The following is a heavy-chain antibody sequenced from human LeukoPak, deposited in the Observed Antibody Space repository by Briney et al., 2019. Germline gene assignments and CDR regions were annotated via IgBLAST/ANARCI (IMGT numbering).Heavy chain of an antibody. Sequence: GASVKVSCKASGYTFTSYGISWVRRAPGQGLEWMGWISAYNGNTNYAQKFQGRVTMTTDTSTSTAYMELRSLRSDDTAVYYCARQIPEEGYCSNGVCYGPRSAFDYWGQGTLVTVSS. CDR3: ARQIPEEGYCSNGVCYGPRSAFDY. D-gene: IGHD2-8*01. CDR1: GYTFTSYG. J-gene: IGHJ4*02. V-gene: IGHV1-18*01. CDR2: ISAYNGNT.